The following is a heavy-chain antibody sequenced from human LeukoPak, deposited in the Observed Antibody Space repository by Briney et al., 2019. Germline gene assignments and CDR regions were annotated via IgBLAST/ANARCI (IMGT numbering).Heavy chain of an antibody. CDR2: ISSSSSYT. D-gene: IGHD3-10*01. Sequence: PGGSLRLSCAASGFTFSDYYMSWIRQAPGKGLEWVSYISSSSSYTNYADSVKGRFTISRDNAKNSLYLQMNSLRAEDTAVYYCARGITERLGYSYYGMDVWGQGTTVTVSS. J-gene: IGHJ6*02. CDR1: GFTFSDYY. V-gene: IGHV3-11*05. CDR3: ARGITERLGYSYYGMDV.